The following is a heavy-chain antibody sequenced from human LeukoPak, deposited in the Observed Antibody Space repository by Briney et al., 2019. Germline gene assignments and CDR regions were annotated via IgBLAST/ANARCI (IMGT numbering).Heavy chain of an antibody. V-gene: IGHV1-2*02. J-gene: IGHJ4*02. CDR1: GYTFTHYY. CDR3: ARDGSSYFDY. D-gene: IGHD3-10*01. Sequence: ASVKVSCKSSGYTFTHYYLHWVRQAPGQGLEWMGWMEPKSGGTKYAEKFQGRVTMTRDTSISTAYMELSSLRSEDTAVYYCARDGSSYFDYWDQGTLVTVSS. CDR2: MEPKSGGT.